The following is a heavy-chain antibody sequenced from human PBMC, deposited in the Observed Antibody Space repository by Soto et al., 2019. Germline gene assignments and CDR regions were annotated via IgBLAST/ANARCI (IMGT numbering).Heavy chain of an antibody. CDR3: AIPNYYGSGSYYRRYYYMDV. V-gene: IGHV3-48*01. J-gene: IGHJ6*03. CDR1: GFTFSSYS. Sequence: GGSLRLSCAASGFTFSSYSMNWVRQAPGKGLEWVSYISSSSSTIYYADSVKGRFTISRDNAKNSLYLQMNSLRAEDTAVYYCAIPNYYGSGSYYRRYYYMDVWGKGTTVTVSS. D-gene: IGHD3-10*01. CDR2: ISSSSSTI.